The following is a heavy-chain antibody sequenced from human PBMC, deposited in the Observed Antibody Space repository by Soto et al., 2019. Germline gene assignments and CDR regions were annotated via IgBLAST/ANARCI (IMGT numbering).Heavy chain of an antibody. CDR3: AHRVLRTVFGLVTTTAIYFDF. CDR1: GFSLTTSGVG. J-gene: IGHJ4*02. CDR2: IYWDDDK. D-gene: IGHD3-3*01. Sequence: QITLNESGPTQVKPRQTLTLTCTFSGFSLTTSGVGVGWIRQSPGKAPEWLALIYWDDDKRYSPSLKSRLTTTKDTSKNPAVLTMADLDPADTASYYCAHRVLRTVFGLVTTTAIYFDFWGQGTPVAVSS. V-gene: IGHV2-5*02.